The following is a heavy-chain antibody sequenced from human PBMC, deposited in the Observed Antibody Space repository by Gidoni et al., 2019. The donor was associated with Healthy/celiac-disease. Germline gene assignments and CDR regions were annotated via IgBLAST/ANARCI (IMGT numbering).Heavy chain of an antibody. J-gene: IGHJ6*02. CDR1: GDSVSSHRAA. Sequence: QVQLQQSGPGLVKPSQTLSLTCAISGDSVSSHRAAWHWTRQSPSRGLEWLGRTYYRSKWYNDYAVSVKSRTTINPDTSKNQFSLQLNSVTPEDTAVYYCARDPRLLYSGYDFYYYGMDVWGQGTTVTVSS. D-gene: IGHD5-12*01. CDR3: ARDPRLLYSGYDFYYYGMDV. V-gene: IGHV6-1*01. CDR2: TYYRSKWYN.